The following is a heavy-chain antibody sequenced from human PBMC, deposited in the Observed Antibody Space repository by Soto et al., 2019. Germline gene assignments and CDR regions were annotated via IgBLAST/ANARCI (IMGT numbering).Heavy chain of an antibody. V-gene: IGHV1-69*02. J-gene: IGHJ5*02. CDR3: SRVLEYCSGGSCYSSIGWFDP. D-gene: IGHD2-15*01. CDR2: IIPILGIA. CDR1: GGTFSSYT. Sequence: SVKVSCKASGGTFSSYTISWVRQAPGQGLEWMGRIIPILGIANYAQKFQGRVTITADKSTSTAYIELSSLRSEDTAVYYCSRVLEYCSGGSCYSSIGWFDPWGQGTLVTVSS.